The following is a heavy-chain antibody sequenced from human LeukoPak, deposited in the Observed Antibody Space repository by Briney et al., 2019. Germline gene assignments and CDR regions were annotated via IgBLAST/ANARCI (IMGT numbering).Heavy chain of an antibody. V-gene: IGHV1-18*01. CDR1: GYTLTSYY. Sequence: ASVKVSCKPSGYTLTSYYIRWVRQAPGQGLEWMGYIGYNGNKHCTQKFQGRVTMTTDTSTSTAYMELRSLRSDDTAVYYCARDEIYGARDFDYWGQGTLVTVSS. CDR2: IGYNGNK. CDR3: ARDEIYGARDFDY. J-gene: IGHJ4*02. D-gene: IGHD4/OR15-4a*01.